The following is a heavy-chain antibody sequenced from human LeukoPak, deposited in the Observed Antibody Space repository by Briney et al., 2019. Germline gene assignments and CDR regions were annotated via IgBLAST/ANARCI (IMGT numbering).Heavy chain of an antibody. CDR3: ARGRRASYYYYGMDV. J-gene: IGHJ6*02. D-gene: IGHD1-14*01. Sequence: SETLSLTCAVSGGSSSGNYWSWIRQPPGKGLEWIGEINHSGSTNYNPSLKSRVTISVDTSKNQFSLKLSSVTAADTAVYYCARGRRASYYYYGMDVWGQGTTVTVSS. CDR1: GGSSSGNY. V-gene: IGHV4-34*01. CDR2: INHSGST.